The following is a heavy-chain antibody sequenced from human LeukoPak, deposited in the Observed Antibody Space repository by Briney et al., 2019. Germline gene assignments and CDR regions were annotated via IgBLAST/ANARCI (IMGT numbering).Heavy chain of an antibody. CDR2: ISSGSSTI. CDR3: ARERYDLLTGSREFDY. J-gene: IGHJ4*02. Sequence: GGSLRLSCAASGFTFSSYAMSWVRQAPGKGLEWISYISSGSSTIYYTDSVKGRFTTSRDNAKNSLYLQMNSLRAEDTAIYYCARERYDLLTGSREFDYWGQGTLVTVSS. V-gene: IGHV3-48*01. CDR1: GFTFSSYA. D-gene: IGHD3/OR15-3a*01.